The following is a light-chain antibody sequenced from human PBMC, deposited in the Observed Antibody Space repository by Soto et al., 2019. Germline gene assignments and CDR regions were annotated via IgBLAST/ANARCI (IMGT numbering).Light chain of an antibody. CDR1: QSISSW. V-gene: IGKV1-5*01. CDR3: QQYNSYPLT. CDR2: DAS. Sequence: DIRISQSPSTLSASLGVRVTITRRDSQSISSWLAWYQQKPGKASKLLIYDASSLESGVPSRFSGSGSGTEFTLTISSLQRDDFATYYCQQYNSYPLTFGGGTKVDI. J-gene: IGKJ4*01.